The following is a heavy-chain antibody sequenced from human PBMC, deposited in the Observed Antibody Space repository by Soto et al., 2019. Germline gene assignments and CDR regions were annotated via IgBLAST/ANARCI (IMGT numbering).Heavy chain of an antibody. CDR2: INAGNGNT. CDR1: GYTFTSYA. D-gene: IGHD3-10*01. V-gene: IGHV1-3*01. CDR3: ARDRGPGEGNWFDP. Sequence: QVQLVQSGAEVKKPGASVKVSCKASGYTFTSYAMHWVRQAPGQRLEWMGWINAGNGNTKYSQKFQGRVTITRDTSASTAYMELSRLRSEDSAVYYCARDRGPGEGNWFDPWGQGTLVTVSS. J-gene: IGHJ5*02.